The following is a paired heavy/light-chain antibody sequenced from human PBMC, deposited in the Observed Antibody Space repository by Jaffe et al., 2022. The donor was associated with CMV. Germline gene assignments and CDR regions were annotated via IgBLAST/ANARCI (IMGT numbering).Heavy chain of an antibody. CDR1: GGSISSSSYY. D-gene: IGHD6-13*01. CDR3: ARHVLTQSIAAAGRGGFDY. Sequence: QLQLQESGPGLVKPSETLSLTCTVSGGSISSSSYYWGWIRQPPGKGLEWIGSIYYSGSTYYNPSLKSRVTISVDTSKNQFSLKLSSVTAADTAVYYCARHVLTQSIAAAGRGGFDYWGQGTLVTVSS. CDR2: IYYSGST. J-gene: IGHJ4*02. V-gene: IGHV4-39*01.
Light chain of an antibody. CDR2: GAS. CDR3: QQYNNWPPELT. Sequence: EIVMTQSPATLSVSPGERATLSCRASQSVSSNLAWYQQKPGQAPRLLIYGASTRATGIPARFSGSGSGTEFTLTISSLQSEDFAVYYCQQYNNWPPELTFGGGTKVEIK. CDR1: QSVSSN. V-gene: IGKV3-15*01. J-gene: IGKJ4*01.